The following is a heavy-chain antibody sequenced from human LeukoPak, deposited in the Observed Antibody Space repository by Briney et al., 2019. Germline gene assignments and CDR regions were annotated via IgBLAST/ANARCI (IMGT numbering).Heavy chain of an antibody. Sequence: SETLSLTCTVSGGSISSYYWSWIRQPPGKGLEWIGYIYYSGSTNYNPSLKSRVTISVDTSKNQFSLKLSSVTAADTAVYYCARGPNLGWPDAEYFQHWGQGTLVTVSS. CDR1: GGSISSYY. V-gene: IGHV4-59*12. D-gene: IGHD6-19*01. CDR3: ARGPNLGWPDAEYFQH. J-gene: IGHJ1*01. CDR2: IYYSGST.